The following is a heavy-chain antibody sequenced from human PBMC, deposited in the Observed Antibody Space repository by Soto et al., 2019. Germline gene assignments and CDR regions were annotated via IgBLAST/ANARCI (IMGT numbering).Heavy chain of an antibody. CDR1: GFTFSDYY. CDR2: ISSSGSTI. Sequence: QVQLVESGGGLVKPGGSLRLSCAASGFTFSDYYMSWIRQAPGKGLEWVSYISSSGSTIYYADSVKGRFTISRDNAKNSLYLEMNSLRSEDTAVYFCARGASFNYVYIWGSHFDYWGQGALVTVSS. D-gene: IGHD3-16*01. CDR3: ARGASFNYVYIWGSHFDY. J-gene: IGHJ4*02. V-gene: IGHV3-11*01.